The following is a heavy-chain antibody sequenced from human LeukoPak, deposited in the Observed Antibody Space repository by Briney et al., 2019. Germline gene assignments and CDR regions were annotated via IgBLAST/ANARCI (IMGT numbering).Heavy chain of an antibody. J-gene: IGHJ6*03. CDR3: AKAPATGEGYYFYYMDV. CDR2: VNGRGATT. CDR1: GFTFSDYA. V-gene: IGHV3-23*01. D-gene: IGHD7-27*01. Sequence: GGSLRLSCAASAFASGFTFSDYAVGWVRQAPGKGPEWVASVNGRGATTYYADSVRDRFTISRDNSKNTLYLQMISLGADDTAVYFCAKAPATGEGYYFYYMDVWGKGTTVTVSS.